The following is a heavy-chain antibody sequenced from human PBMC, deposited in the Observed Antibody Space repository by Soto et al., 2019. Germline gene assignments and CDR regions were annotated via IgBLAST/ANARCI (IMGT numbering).Heavy chain of an antibody. CDR3: AKDKDCSGGSCYSGLDY. D-gene: IGHD2-15*01. CDR1: GFTFDDYA. CDR2: ISWNSGSI. V-gene: IGHV3-9*01. J-gene: IGHJ4*02. Sequence: EVQLVESGGGLVQPGRSLRLSCAASGFTFDDYAMHWVRQAPGKGLEWVSGISWNSGSIGYADSVKGRFTISRDNAKNSLYLQMNSLRAEDTALYYCAKDKDCSGGSCYSGLDYWGQGTLVPSPQ.